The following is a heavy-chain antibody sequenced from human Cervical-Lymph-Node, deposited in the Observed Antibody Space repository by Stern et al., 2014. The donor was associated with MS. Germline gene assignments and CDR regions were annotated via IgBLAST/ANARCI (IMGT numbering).Heavy chain of an antibody. V-gene: IGHV3-30*18. J-gene: IGHJ5*01. CDR3: AKAPSAAVRNWVDS. Sequence: QVQLVESGGGVVQPGRSLRLSCAASGFPFSNYGMHWVRQAPGKGLEWVAVISYDGSHKYSSDSVKGRFTISRDNSKNTLYLQMNSLRTEDTAVYYCAKAPSAAVRNWVDSWGQGTLVTVSS. CDR2: ISYDGSHK. CDR1: GFPFSNYG. D-gene: IGHD6-13*01.